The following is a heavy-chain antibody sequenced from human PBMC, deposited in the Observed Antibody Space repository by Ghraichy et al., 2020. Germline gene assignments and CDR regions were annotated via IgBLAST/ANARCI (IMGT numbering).Heavy chain of an antibody. J-gene: IGHJ4*02. CDR2: MSPDSGNT. Sequence: ASVKVSCKASGYTFISYDIAWVRQATGQGLEWMGWMSPDSGNTGYAPKFQDRVTMTRNTSISTAYMELSSLRSEDTALYYCAKVAPRYCSGTTCHSWLRFDNWGQGTLVAVAS. V-gene: IGHV1-8*01. CDR1: GYTFISYD. D-gene: IGHD2-15*01. CDR3: AKVAPRYCSGTTCHSWLRFDN.